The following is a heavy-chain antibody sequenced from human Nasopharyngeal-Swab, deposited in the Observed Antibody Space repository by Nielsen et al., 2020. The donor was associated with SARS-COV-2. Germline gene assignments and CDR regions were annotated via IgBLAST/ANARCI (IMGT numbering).Heavy chain of an antibody. CDR1: GYSFTSYW. V-gene: IGHV5-51*01. D-gene: IGHD2-2*01. Sequence: KVSCKGSGYSFTSYWIGWVRQMTGKGLEWMGIIYPGDSDTRYSPSFQGQVTISADKSISTAYLQWSSLKASDTAMYYCARVFVVVPAAIGLSGWFDPWGQGTLVTVSS. J-gene: IGHJ5*02. CDR3: ARVFVVVPAAIGLSGWFDP. CDR2: IYPGDSDT.